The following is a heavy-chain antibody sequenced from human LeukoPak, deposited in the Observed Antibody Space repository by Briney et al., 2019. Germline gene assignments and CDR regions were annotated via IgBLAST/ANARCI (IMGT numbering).Heavy chain of an antibody. Sequence: GGSLRLSCAASGFTFSSYEMNWVRQAPGKGLEWVSYISSSGSTIYYADSVKGRFTISRDNAKNSPYLQMNSLRAEDTAVYYCARGRIVGATDYWGQGTLVTVSS. V-gene: IGHV3-48*03. D-gene: IGHD1-26*01. CDR3: ARGRIVGATDY. J-gene: IGHJ4*02. CDR1: GFTFSSYE. CDR2: ISSSGSTI.